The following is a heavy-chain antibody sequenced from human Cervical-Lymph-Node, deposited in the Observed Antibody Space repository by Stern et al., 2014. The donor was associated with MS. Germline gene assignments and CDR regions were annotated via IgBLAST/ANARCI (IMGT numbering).Heavy chain of an antibody. CDR1: GYTFTSYG. CDR3: ARDIYCSGGTCYFEFFDY. J-gene: IGHJ4*02. D-gene: IGHD2-15*01. Sequence: QVQLVQSGAEVKKPGASVKVSCSASGYTFTSYGISWVRQAPGQGLEWMGWISTYNGNTNYAQKFQGRVTMTTDTSTSTAYMELRSLISDDTAVYYCARDIYCSGGTCYFEFFDYWGQGTLVAVS. CDR2: ISTYNGNT. V-gene: IGHV1-18*01.